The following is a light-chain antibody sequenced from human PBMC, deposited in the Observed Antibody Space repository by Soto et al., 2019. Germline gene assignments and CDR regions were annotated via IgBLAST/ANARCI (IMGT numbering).Light chain of an antibody. Sequence: DIQMTQSPSSLSASVGDRVTITCRASQSIRSDLNWYQQEPGKAPNLLIYAASSLQSGVPPRFSGSGSGTDFTLTITSLQPEDSATYYCQQSYSTPLAFGHGTKVDIK. CDR2: AAS. V-gene: IGKV1-39*01. CDR1: QSIRSD. J-gene: IGKJ1*01. CDR3: QQSYSTPLA.